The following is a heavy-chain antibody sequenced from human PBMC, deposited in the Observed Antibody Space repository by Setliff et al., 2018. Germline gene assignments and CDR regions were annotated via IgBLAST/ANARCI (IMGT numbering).Heavy chain of an antibody. Sequence: PSETLSLTCKVSGDSMNSGVYYWAWIRQSPGKGLEWIGRIYSGGTTYYNSSLKSRVTISVDTSKSQFSLRLNSVTAADTAVYYCARTGTYRYFDYWGRGTLVTVSS. CDR3: ARTGTYRYFDY. V-gene: IGHV4-39*01. J-gene: IGHJ4*02. CDR2: IYSGGTT. D-gene: IGHD1-1*01. CDR1: GDSMNSGVYY.